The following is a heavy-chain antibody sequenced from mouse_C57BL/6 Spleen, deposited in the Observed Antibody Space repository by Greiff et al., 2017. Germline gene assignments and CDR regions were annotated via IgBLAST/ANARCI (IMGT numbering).Heavy chain of an antibody. D-gene: IGHD1-1*01. CDR2: INPSNGGT. J-gene: IGHJ1*03. CDR3: AREVDYYYGSWYFDV. V-gene: IGHV1-53*01. CDR1: GYTFTSYW. Sequence: QVHVKQPGTELVKPGASVKLSCKASGYTFTSYWMHWVKQRPVQGLEWIGNINPSNGGTNYNEKFKSKATLTVDTSSSTAYMQLSSLTSEDSAVYYCAREVDYYYGSWYFDVWGTGTTVTVSS.